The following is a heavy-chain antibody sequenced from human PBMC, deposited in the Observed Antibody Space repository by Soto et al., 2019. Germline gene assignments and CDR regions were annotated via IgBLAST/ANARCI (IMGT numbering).Heavy chain of an antibody. Sequence: PSENLSLTCNVPGRSISSGDYYWSWSRHPPGKGLDWIGYIYDSWSTYYNPSLNSRVTISVDTSKNQFSLKLSSVTASDTAVYYCALELYRSYYGYWGQGTLVTVSS. CDR2: IYDSWST. V-gene: IGHV4-30-4*01. CDR3: ALELYRSYYGY. CDR1: GRSISSGDYY. J-gene: IGHJ4*02. D-gene: IGHD1-26*01.